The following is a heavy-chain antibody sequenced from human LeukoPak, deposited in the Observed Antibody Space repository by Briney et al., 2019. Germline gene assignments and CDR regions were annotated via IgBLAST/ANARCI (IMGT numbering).Heavy chain of an antibody. Sequence: GGSLGLSCAASGFTFSSYAMSWVRQAPGKGLEWVSAISGSGGSTYYADSVKGRFTISRDNAKNSLYLQMNSLRAEDTAVYYCARADWFDPWGQGTLVTVSS. J-gene: IGHJ5*02. CDR1: GFTFSSYA. CDR2: ISGSGGST. V-gene: IGHV3-23*01. CDR3: ARADWFDP.